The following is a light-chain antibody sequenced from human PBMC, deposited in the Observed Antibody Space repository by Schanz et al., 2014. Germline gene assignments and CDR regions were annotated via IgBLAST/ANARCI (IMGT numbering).Light chain of an antibody. Sequence: EIVLTQSPGTLSLSPGERATLSCRASQSVTSTYLAWYQQKPGQAPRLLIYSASNRATGIPDRFSGSGSGTEFTLTISSLQSEDFAVYYCQQYSYWPLTFGQGTKVEIK. J-gene: IGKJ1*01. V-gene: IGKV3-20*01. CDR2: SAS. CDR1: QSVTSTY. CDR3: QQYSYWPLT.